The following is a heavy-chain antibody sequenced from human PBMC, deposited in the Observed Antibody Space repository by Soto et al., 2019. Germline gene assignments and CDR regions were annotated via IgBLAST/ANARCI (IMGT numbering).Heavy chain of an antibody. J-gene: IGHJ6*02. V-gene: IGHV5-51*01. CDR1: GYRFNNYW. CDR2: IYPGDSDT. Sequence: GESLKISCKGSGYRFNNYWIGWVRQMPGKGLEWMGIIYPGDSDTRYSPSFEGQVTISADKSISTAYLQWSSLKASDTAMYYCARFGITMLRGDMDVWGQGTKVTVSS. CDR3: ARFGITMLRGDMDV. D-gene: IGHD3-10*01.